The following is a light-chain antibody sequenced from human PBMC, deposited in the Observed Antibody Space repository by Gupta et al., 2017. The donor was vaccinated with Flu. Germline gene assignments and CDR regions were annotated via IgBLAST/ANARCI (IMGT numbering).Light chain of an antibody. J-gene: IGKJ1*01. V-gene: IGKV3-20*01. CDR2: GAS. Sequence: ATLSLSPGERATLSCRASQSVSNKYLAWYQQKPGQAPRLLIYGASSRATGIPDRFSGSGSGTDFTLTISSLEPEDFAVYHCQQYGGSPWTFGQGTKVEVK. CDR1: QSVSNKY. CDR3: QQYGGSPWT.